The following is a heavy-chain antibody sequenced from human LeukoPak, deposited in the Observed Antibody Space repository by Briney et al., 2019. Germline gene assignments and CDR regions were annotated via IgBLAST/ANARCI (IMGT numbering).Heavy chain of an antibody. CDR1: GYTFTSYD. J-gene: IGHJ6*03. Sequence: ASVKVSCKASGYTFTSYDINWVRQATGQGLEWMGWMNPNSGNTGYAQKFQGRVTITRNTSISTAYMELSSLRSEDTAVYYCARGPTFTYYYYYMDVWGKGTTVAISS. CDR2: MNPNSGNT. CDR3: ARGPTFTYYYYYMDV. V-gene: IGHV1-8*03.